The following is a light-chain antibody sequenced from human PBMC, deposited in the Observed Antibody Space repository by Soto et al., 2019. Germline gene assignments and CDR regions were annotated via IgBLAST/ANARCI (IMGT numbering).Light chain of an antibody. CDR2: GAS. CDR1: QSVSNN. Sequence: EIVMTQSPATLSVSPGERATLSCRASQSVSNNLAWYQQKPGQAPRLLMYGASTRATGIPARFRGSGSGTEFTLTISSLQSEDFAVYYCQQYNNWPRIFGGGTKVENK. CDR3: QQYNNWPRI. V-gene: IGKV3D-15*01. J-gene: IGKJ4*01.